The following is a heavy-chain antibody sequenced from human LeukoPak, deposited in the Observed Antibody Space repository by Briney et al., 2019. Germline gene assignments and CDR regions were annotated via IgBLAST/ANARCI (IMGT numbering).Heavy chain of an antibody. D-gene: IGHD3-3*01. CDR3: ARQYLYDFWSGYYGY. CDR1: GYTFTGYY. Sequence: ASVKVSCSASGYTFTGYYMHWVRQAPGQGIEWMGWINPNSGGTNYAQKFQGRVTMTRDTSISTAYMELSRLRSDDTAVYYCARQYLYDFWSGYYGYWGQGTLVTVSS. CDR2: INPNSGGT. V-gene: IGHV1-2*02. J-gene: IGHJ4*02.